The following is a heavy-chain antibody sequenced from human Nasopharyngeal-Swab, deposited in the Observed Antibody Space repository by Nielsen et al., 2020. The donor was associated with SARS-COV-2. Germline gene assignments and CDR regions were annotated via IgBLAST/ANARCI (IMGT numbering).Heavy chain of an antibody. J-gene: IGHJ3*02. Sequence: GESLKISCTTSGFTFGDYAMSWFRQAPGKGQEWVGFIRSNTYGGAPEYAASVKGRFTISRDGAESIAYLQMNSLETEDTGVYYCARSVGSFYGQGAFDIWGQGTMVTVSS. CDR3: ARSVGSFYGQGAFDI. CDR1: GFTFGDYA. V-gene: IGHV3-49*01. D-gene: IGHD1-26*01. CDR2: IRSNTYGGAP.